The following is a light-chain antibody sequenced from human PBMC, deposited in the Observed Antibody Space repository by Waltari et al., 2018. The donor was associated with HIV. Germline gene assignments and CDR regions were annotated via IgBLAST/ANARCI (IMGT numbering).Light chain of an antibody. V-gene: IGKV3-11*01. Sequence: EIVLTQSTATLSSSPGERATLSCRASQSVSSYLTWYHQKPGQAPRLLIYDASNRATGIPARFSGSGSGTDFTLTISSLEPEDFAVYYCHQRSNWPPYTFGQGTKLEIK. CDR3: HQRSNWPPYT. CDR2: DAS. J-gene: IGKJ2*01. CDR1: QSVSSY.